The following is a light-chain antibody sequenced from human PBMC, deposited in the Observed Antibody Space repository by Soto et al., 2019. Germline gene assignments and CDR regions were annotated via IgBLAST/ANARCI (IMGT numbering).Light chain of an antibody. CDR1: QSISSSY. CDR3: QQRQSWPRT. CDR2: AAS. Sequence: EIVLTQSPGTLSLSPGERATLSCRASQSISSSYLAWYQQKPGQAPRLLIYAASSRATGIPDRFSASGSGTDFTLTISDVQPEDFALYYCQQRQSWPRTFGQGTKVDIK. V-gene: IGKV3D-20*02. J-gene: IGKJ1*01.